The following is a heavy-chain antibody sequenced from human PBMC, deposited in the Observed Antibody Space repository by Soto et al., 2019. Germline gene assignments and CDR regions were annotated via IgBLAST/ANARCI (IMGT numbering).Heavy chain of an antibody. CDR1: GFTFSSYV. D-gene: IGHD6-19*01. CDR2: VSNDGSNK. V-gene: IGHV3-30*18. Sequence: QVQLVESGGGVVQPGRSLRLSCAASGFTFSSYVMHWVRQAPGKGLEWVAVVSNDGSNKDYADSVKGRFTISIDNSKNKLYLQMNSLRAEDTAVYYCAKVLLTDTSGWYHPHFDYWGQGTMVTVSS. CDR3: AKVLLTDTSGWYHPHFDY. J-gene: IGHJ4*02.